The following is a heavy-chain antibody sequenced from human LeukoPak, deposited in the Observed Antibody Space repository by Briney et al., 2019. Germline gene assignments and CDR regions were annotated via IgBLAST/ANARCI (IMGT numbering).Heavy chain of an antibody. D-gene: IGHD5-18*01. CDR1: GGSFSGYY. V-gene: IGHV4-34*01. Sequence: SETLSLTCAVYGGSFSGYYWSWIRQPPGKGLEWIGSIYHSGSTYYNPSLKSRVTISVDTSKNQFSLKLSSVTAADTAVYYCARGTAMAYNWFDPWGQGTLVTVSS. CDR3: ARGTAMAYNWFDP. J-gene: IGHJ5*02. CDR2: IYHSGST.